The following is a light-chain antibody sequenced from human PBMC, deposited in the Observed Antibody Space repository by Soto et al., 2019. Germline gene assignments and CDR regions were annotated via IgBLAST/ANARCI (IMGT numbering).Light chain of an antibody. CDR3: QHYISYSEA. J-gene: IGKJ1*01. CDR1: QTISRW. Sequence: DIQMSHWTSTLFGAVGDSVTITCRLSQTISRWLAWYEQKTGKAPKLLIYKASTLKSGVPSRFSGSGSGTEFTLTICSLQPDDFETYYCQHYISYSEAFGQGTKVDIK. V-gene: IGKV1-5*03. CDR2: KAS.